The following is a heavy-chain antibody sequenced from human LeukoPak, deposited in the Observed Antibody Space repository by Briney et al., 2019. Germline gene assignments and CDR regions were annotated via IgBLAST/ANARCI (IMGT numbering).Heavy chain of an antibody. CDR2: INPSGGST. Sequence: ASVKVSCKSSGYTFTSYYMHWVRQAPGQGLEWMGIINPSGGSTSYAQKFQGRVTMTRDTSTSTAYMELSSLRSGDTAVYYCARGVTMYSSSWDAFDIWGQGTMITVSS. V-gene: IGHV1-46*01. CDR1: GYTFTSYY. CDR3: ARGVTMYSSSWDAFDI. J-gene: IGHJ3*02. D-gene: IGHD6-13*01.